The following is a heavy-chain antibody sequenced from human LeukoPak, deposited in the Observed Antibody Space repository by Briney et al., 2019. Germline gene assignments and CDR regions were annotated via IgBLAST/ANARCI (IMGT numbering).Heavy chain of an antibody. CDR3: AKVGDGDYYLDY. J-gene: IGHJ4*02. D-gene: IGHD4-17*01. CDR1: GFTFSRYG. CDR2: ILFDGSNK. Sequence: PGGSLRLSCAASGFTFSRYGMHWVRQAPGKGLERVAVILFDGSNKYYADSVKGRFTISRDNSKNTLYLQMNSLRAEDTAVYYCAKVGDGDYYLDYWGQGTLVTVSS. V-gene: IGHV3-33*06.